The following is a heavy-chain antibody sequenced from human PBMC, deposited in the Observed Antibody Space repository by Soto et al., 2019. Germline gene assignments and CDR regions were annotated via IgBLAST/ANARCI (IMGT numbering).Heavy chain of an antibody. CDR2: INPNSGGT. CDR3: ARGYPLSLLWFGEPQYNWFDP. D-gene: IGHD3-10*01. J-gene: IGHJ5*02. Sequence: GASVKVSCKASGYTFTGYYMHWVRQAPGQGLEWMGWINPNSGGTNYAQKFQGRVTMTRDTSISTAYMELSRLRSDDTAVYYCARGYPLSLLWFGEPQYNWFDPWGQGTLVTVSS. V-gene: IGHV1-2*02. CDR1: GYTFTGYY.